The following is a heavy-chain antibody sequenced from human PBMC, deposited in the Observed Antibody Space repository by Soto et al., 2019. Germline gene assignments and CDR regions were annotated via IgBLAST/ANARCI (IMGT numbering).Heavy chain of an antibody. CDR3: ARTKDYSRRYFDY. Sequence: GGSLRLSCAASGFTFSSYSMHWVRQAPGKGLEWVAVISYDGSNKSYADSVKCRFTIYRDNSKNTLYLQMNSLRAEDTAVYYCARTKDYSRRYFDYWGQGTLVTVSS. CDR1: GFTFSSYS. V-gene: IGHV3-30-3*01. CDR2: ISYDGSNK. D-gene: IGHD4-4*01. J-gene: IGHJ4*02.